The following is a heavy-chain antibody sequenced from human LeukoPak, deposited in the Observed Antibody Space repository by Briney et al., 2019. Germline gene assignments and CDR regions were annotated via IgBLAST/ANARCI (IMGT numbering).Heavy chain of an antibody. CDR3: ARGPATTFDY. D-gene: IGHD1-14*01. V-gene: IGHV1-2*02. CDR1: GYTFTGYY. J-gene: IGHJ4*02. CDR2: INPNSGGT. Sequence: ASVEVSCKASGYTFTGYYMHWVRQAPGQGLEWMGWINPNSGGTNYAQKFQGRVTMTTDTSTSTAYMELRSLRSDDTAVYYCARGPATTFDYWGQGTLVTVSS.